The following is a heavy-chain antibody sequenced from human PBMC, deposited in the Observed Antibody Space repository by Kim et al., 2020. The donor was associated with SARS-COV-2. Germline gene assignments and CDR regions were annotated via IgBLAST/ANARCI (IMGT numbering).Heavy chain of an antibody. Sequence: TIYAQKFQGRVTMTEDTSTDTAYMELSSLRSEDTAVYYCATAYSNYYFDYWGQGTLVTVSS. D-gene: IGHD4-4*01. CDR2: T. V-gene: IGHV1-24*01. J-gene: IGHJ4*02. CDR3: ATAYSNYYFDY.